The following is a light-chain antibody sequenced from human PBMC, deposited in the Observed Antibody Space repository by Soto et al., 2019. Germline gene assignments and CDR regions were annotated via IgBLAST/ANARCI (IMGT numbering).Light chain of an antibody. CDR2: GNS. CDR3: QSYDSSLSGYV. Sequence: QSALTQPASVSGSPGQSITISCTGTSSDVGGYNYVSWYQQLPGTVPKLLIYGNSNRPSGVPDRFSGSKSGTSASLAITGLQAEDEADYYCQSYDSSLSGYVFGTGTKVTVL. CDR1: SSDVGGYNY. V-gene: IGLV1-40*01. J-gene: IGLJ1*01.